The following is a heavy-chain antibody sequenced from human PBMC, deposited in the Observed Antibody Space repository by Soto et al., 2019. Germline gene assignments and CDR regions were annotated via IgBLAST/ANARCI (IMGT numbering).Heavy chain of an antibody. D-gene: IGHD3-22*01. CDR2: ISGSGGST. CDR3: AKDLSDYDSSPLGY. Sequence: HPGGSLRLSCAASGFTFSSYAMSWVRQAPGKGLEWVSAISGSGGSTYYADSVKGRFTISRDNSKNTLYLQMNSLRAEDTAVYYCAKDLSDYDSSPLGYWGQGTLVTVSS. V-gene: IGHV3-23*01. CDR1: GFTFSSYA. J-gene: IGHJ4*02.